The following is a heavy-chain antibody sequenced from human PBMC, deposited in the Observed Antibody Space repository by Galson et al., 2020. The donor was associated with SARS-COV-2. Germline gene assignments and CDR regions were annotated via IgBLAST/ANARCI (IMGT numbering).Heavy chain of an antibody. CDR1: GFPFRSYS. J-gene: IGHJ6*02. Sequence: GGSLRLSCAASGFPFRSYSMNWVRQAPGKGLEWVSSISAGSSYIYYADSVKGRFTISRDNPKNSLYLQMNSLRAEDTAVYYCARVGDRATTPSEYFYYGLDVWGQGTTVTVSS. V-gene: IGHV3-21*01. D-gene: IGHD3-16*01. CDR3: ARVGDRATTPSEYFYYGLDV. CDR2: ISAGSSYI.